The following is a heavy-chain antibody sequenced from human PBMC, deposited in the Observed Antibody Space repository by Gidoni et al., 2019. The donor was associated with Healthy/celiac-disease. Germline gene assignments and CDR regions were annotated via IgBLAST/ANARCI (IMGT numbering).Heavy chain of an antibody. CDR1: GYSFTSYW. Sequence: EVQLVQSGAEVKKPGESLKISCKGAGYSFTSYWIGGVRQMPGKGLEWMGIIYPGDSDTRYSPSFQGQVTISADKSISTAYLQWSSLKASDTAMYYCARRTLGYCSSTSCREDYYFDYWGQGTLVTVSS. CDR3: ARRTLGYCSSTSCREDYYFDY. CDR2: IYPGDSDT. J-gene: IGHJ4*02. D-gene: IGHD2-2*01. V-gene: IGHV5-51*01.